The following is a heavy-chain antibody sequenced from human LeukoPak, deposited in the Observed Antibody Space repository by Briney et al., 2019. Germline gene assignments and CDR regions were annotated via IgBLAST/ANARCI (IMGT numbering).Heavy chain of an antibody. J-gene: IGHJ4*02. V-gene: IGHV1-8*01. CDR1: GYTFTSYD. CDR3: ATGQHTVTTWAPFDY. D-gene: IGHD4-17*01. Sequence: ASVKVSCKASGYTFTSYDINWVRQATGQGLEWMGWMNPNSGNTGYAQKFQGRVTMTRNTSISTAYMELSSLRSEDTAVYYCATGQHTVTTWAPFDYWGQGTLVTVSS. CDR2: MNPNSGNT.